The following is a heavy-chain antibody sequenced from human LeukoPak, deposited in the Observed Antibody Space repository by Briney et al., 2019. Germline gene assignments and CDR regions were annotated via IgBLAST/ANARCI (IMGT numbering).Heavy chain of an antibody. V-gene: IGHV5-51*01. D-gene: IGHD1/OR15-1a*01. Sequence: GESLQISCKGSGFSFTTHWIGWVRQLPGKGLEWMGLIFPGYSETIYSPSFQGQVTISADKSINTAYLRWSSLKASDTAMYYCATSESQTRFDYWGQGTLVTVSS. CDR2: IFPGYSET. CDR1: GFSFTTHW. J-gene: IGHJ4*02. CDR3: ATSESQTRFDY.